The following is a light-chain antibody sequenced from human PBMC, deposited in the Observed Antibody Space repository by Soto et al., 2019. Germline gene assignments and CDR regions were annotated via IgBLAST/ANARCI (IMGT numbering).Light chain of an antibody. CDR3: QHYDSYPWT. J-gene: IGKJ1*01. CDR1: QSVSNNY. Sequence: EIVLTQSPGTLSLSPGERATLSCRASQSVSNNYLAWYQQKPGQAPRLLIYGASNRATGIPDRFSGSGSGTDFTLTISSLQPDDFATYYCQHYDSYPWTFGQGTKVEIK. V-gene: IGKV3-20*01. CDR2: GAS.